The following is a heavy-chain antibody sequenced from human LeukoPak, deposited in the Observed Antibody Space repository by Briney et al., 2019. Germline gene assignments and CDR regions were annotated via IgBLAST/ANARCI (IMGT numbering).Heavy chain of an antibody. CDR3: ARGVRSYAFDI. CDR1: GFTVSGTY. D-gene: IGHD3-3*01. Sequence: GGSLRLSCAASGFTVSGTYMSWVRQAPGKGLEWVSVIYSAGDTFSADSVKGRFTISRDNSKNTVYLQMNSLRAEDTAVYYCARGVRSYAFDIWGQGTMVTVSS. J-gene: IGHJ3*02. V-gene: IGHV3-53*01. CDR2: IYSAGDT.